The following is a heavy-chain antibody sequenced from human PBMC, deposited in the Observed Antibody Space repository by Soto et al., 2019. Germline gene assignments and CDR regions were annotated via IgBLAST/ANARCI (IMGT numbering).Heavy chain of an antibody. D-gene: IGHD3-10*01. V-gene: IGHV3-48*01. Sequence: GGSLRLSCAASGFTFSSYWMHWVRQAPGKGLEWVSYISSSSSTISYADSVKGRFTISRDNAKNSLYLQMNSLRAEDTAVYYCARDPLSLLWFGVDAFDIWGQGTMVTVSS. CDR2: ISSSSSTI. J-gene: IGHJ3*02. CDR3: ARDPLSLLWFGVDAFDI. CDR1: GFTFSSYW.